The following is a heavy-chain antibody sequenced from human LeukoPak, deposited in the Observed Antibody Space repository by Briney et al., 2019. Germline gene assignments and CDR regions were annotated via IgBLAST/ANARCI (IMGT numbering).Heavy chain of an antibody. CDR3: ARGIAALPEYYYMDV. V-gene: IGHV1-69*05. CDR2: IIPIFGTA. J-gene: IGHJ6*03. Sequence: GASVKVSCKASGGTFSSYAISWVRQAPGQGLEWMGGIIPIFGTANYAQKFQGRVTITTDESTSTAYMELSSLRSGDTAVYYCARGIAALPEYYYMDVWGKGTTVTVSS. D-gene: IGHD6-13*01. CDR1: GGTFSSYA.